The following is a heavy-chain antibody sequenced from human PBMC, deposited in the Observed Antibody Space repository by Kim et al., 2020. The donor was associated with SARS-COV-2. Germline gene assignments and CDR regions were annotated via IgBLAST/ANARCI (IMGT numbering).Heavy chain of an antibody. D-gene: IGHD4-17*01. CDR1: GGSFSGYY. CDR3: ARVSLRYGPFDY. J-gene: IGHJ4*02. V-gene: IGHV4-34*01. Sequence: SETLSLICAVYGGSFSGYYWSWIRQPPGKGLEWIGEINHSGSTNYNPSLKSRVTISVDTSKNQFSLKLSSVTAADTAVYYCARVSLRYGPFDYWGQGTLVTVSS. CDR2: INHSGST.